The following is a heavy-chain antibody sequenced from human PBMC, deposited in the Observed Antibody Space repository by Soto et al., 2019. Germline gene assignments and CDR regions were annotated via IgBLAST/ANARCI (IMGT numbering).Heavy chain of an antibody. V-gene: IGHV3-66*01. CDR2: IYNDGST. CDR1: GFTVSSHY. D-gene: IGHD4-17*01. Sequence: EVQVVESGGGLVQHGGSLRLSCAASGFTVSSHYMSWVRQAPGKGLEWVSVIYNDGSTYYAHSVKVRFTTFRDSSSNTLYLQMNSLRADDTAVYYCARGRTYDYGAYFDYWGPGTLVTVSS. J-gene: IGHJ4*02. CDR3: ARGRTYDYGAYFDY.